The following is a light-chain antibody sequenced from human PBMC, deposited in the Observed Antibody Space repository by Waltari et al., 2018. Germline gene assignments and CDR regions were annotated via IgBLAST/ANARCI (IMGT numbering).Light chain of an antibody. CDR2: WAS. Sequence: DIVMTQSPDSLAVSLGERATINCKSSQSVLYSSNNKNYLAWYQQKPRQPPRLIIYWASTRESGVPERFSGSGSGTDFTLTISCLQAEDVAVYHCQQYYSSPSTFGQGTKVEIK. CDR3: QQYYSSPST. V-gene: IGKV4-1*01. J-gene: IGKJ1*01. CDR1: QSVLYSSNNKNY.